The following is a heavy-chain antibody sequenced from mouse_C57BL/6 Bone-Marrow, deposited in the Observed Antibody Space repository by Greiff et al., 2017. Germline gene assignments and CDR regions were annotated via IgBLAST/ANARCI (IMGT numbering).Heavy chain of an antibody. CDR2: IDPSDSYT. Sequence: VQLKQPGAELVMPGASVKLSCKASGYTFTSYWMHWVKQRPGQGLEWIGEIDPSDSYTNYNQKFKGKSTLTVDKSSSTAYMQLSSLTSEDSAVYYCARRGNYFYAMDYWGQGTSVTVSS. CDR1: GYTFTSYW. V-gene: IGHV1-69*01. J-gene: IGHJ4*01. D-gene: IGHD2-1*01. CDR3: ARRGNYFYAMDY.